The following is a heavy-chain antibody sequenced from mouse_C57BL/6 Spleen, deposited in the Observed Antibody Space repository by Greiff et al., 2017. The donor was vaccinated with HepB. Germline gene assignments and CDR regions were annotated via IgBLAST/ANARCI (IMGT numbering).Heavy chain of an antibody. V-gene: IGHV5-17*01. CDR1: GFTFSDYG. J-gene: IGHJ4*01. CDR3: ARSGSYAMDY. Sequence: EVKLEESGGGLVKPGGSLKLSCAASGFTFSDYGMHWVRQAPEKGLEWVAYISSGSSTIYYADTVKGRFTISRDNAKNTLFLQMTSLRSEDTAMYYCARSGSYAMDYWGQGTSVTVSS. CDR2: ISSGSSTI.